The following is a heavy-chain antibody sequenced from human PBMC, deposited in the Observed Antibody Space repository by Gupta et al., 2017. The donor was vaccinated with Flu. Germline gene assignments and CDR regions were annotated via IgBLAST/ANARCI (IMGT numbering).Heavy chain of an antibody. CDR1: GFTFTRYW. D-gene: IGHD3-9*01. Sequence: EVQLVESGGGLVQPGGSLRLSCAASGFTFTRYWMTWVRQAPGKGLEWVASITPDGSETYYVDSVKGRFTISRDKAHNSLYLHMNSLRAEDTALVDGARDLTWDSYWGHGTLVTVSS. V-gene: IGHV3-7*01. CDR3: ARDLTWDSY. J-gene: IGHJ4*01. CDR2: ITPDGSET.